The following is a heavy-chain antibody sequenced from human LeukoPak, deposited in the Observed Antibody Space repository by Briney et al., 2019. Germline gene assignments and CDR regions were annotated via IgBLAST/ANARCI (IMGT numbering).Heavy chain of an antibody. V-gene: IGHV3-64*01. Sequence: GGSLRLSCAASGFTFSSYAMHWVRQAPGKGPEYVSAISTNGGSTYYANSVKGRFTISRDNSKNTLYLQMGSLRAEDMAVYYCARDAVQRGYSGYDTSDYYYYYMDVWGKGTTVTVSS. J-gene: IGHJ6*03. CDR1: GFTFSSYA. CDR3: ARDAVQRGYSGYDTSDYYYYYMDV. D-gene: IGHD5-12*01. CDR2: ISTNGGST.